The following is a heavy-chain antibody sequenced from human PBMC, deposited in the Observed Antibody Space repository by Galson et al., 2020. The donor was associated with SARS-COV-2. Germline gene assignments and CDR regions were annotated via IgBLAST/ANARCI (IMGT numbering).Heavy chain of an antibody. J-gene: IGHJ4*02. D-gene: IGHD5-18*01. CDR3: ARGYMGNDYFDY. CDR2: IYSEGSST. Sequence: GGSLRLSCAVSGFTFSNHWMHWVRQAPGKGLVWVSRIYSEGSSTSYADSVKGRFTISGDNVKNTLYLQMNSLRAEDTAVYYCARGYMGNDYFDYWGQGTLVTVSS. CDR1: GFTFSNHW. V-gene: IGHV3-74*01.